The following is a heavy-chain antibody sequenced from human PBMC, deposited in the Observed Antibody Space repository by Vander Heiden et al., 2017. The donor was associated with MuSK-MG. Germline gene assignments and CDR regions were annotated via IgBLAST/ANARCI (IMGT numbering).Heavy chain of an antibody. V-gene: IGHV4-4*07. CDR2: IYTSGST. J-gene: IGHJ6*02. Sequence: QVQLQESGPGLVKPSETLSLTCTVSGGSITSYYWRWIRQPAGKGLEWIGRIYTSGSTNYNPSLKSRVTMSVDTSKNQFSLKLSSVTAADTAVYYCARGCRGDCYWPYYYKMDVWGQGTTVTVSS. CDR3: ARGCRGDCYWPYYYKMDV. D-gene: IGHD2-21*02. CDR1: GGSITSYY.